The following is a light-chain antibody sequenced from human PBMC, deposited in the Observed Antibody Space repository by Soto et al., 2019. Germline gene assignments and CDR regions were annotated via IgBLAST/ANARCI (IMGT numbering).Light chain of an antibody. Sequence: QSVLTQPPSASGTPGQRVTISCSGSSSNIGSNTVNWYQQLPGTAPKLLIYSNNQRPSGVPDRFSGSKSGTSASLAISGLKSEDEAEDFCAAWDDSLNGVLFGGGTKLTVL. CDR1: SSNIGSNT. V-gene: IGLV1-44*01. CDR3: AAWDDSLNGVL. J-gene: IGLJ2*01. CDR2: SNN.